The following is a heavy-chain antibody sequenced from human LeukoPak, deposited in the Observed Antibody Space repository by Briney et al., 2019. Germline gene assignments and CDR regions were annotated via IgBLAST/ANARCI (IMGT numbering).Heavy chain of an antibody. D-gene: IGHD3-10*01. Sequence: GGSLRLSCAASGFTFDDYAMHWVRQAPGKGLEWVSGISWNSGSISYADSVKGRFTISRDNAKNSLYLQMNSLRAEDTALYYCAKDISSGNVPYYYYGMDVWGQGTTVTVSS. CDR3: AKDISSGNVPYYYYGMDV. CDR2: ISWNSGSI. V-gene: IGHV3-9*01. J-gene: IGHJ6*02. CDR1: GFTFDDYA.